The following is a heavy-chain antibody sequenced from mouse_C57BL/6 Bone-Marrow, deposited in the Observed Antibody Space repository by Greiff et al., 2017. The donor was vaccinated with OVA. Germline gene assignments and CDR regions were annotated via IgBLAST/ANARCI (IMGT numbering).Heavy chain of an antibody. V-gene: IGHV1-64*01. CDR3: AKGPITTVVATYPKDFDV. CDR2: IHPNSGST. J-gene: IGHJ1*03. Sequence: QVQLQQPGAELVKPGASVKLSCKASGYTFTSYWMHWVKQRPGQGLEWIGMIHPNSGSTNYNEKFKSKATLTVDKSSSTAYMQLSSLTSEDSAVYYCAKGPITTVVATYPKDFDVWGTGTTVTVSS. CDR1: GYTFTSYW. D-gene: IGHD1-1*01.